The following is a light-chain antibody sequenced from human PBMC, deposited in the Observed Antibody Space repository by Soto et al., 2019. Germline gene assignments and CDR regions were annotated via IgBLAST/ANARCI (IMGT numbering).Light chain of an antibody. Sequence: EIVMTQSPATLSVSPGERATLSCRASQSVSSNLAWYQQKPGQAPRLLIYDASNRATGIPARFSGSGSGTDFTLTISSLEAEDFAVYYCQQRYNWPPWTFGQGTKVDIK. CDR2: DAS. J-gene: IGKJ1*01. V-gene: IGKV3-11*01. CDR3: QQRYNWPPWT. CDR1: QSVSSN.